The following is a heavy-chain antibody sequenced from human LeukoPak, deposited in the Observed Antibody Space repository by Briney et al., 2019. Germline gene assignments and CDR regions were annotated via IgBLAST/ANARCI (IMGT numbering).Heavy chain of an antibody. CDR2: INPSTGST. D-gene: IGHD6-25*01. V-gene: IGHV1-46*01. J-gene: IGHJ5*02. Sequence: EASVKVSCKASGYTFTSCNMHWVRQAPGQGLEWMGIINPSTGSTTYAQKFQDRVTMTRDTSTSTVYMELSSLRSEDTAVYYCAREPAAGYNWFDPWGQGTLVPSPQ. CDR1: GYTFTSCN. CDR3: AREPAAGYNWFDP.